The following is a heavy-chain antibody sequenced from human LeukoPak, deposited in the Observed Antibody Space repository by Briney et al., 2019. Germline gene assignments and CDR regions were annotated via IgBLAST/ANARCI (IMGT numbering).Heavy chain of an antibody. D-gene: IGHD2-15*01. J-gene: IGHJ4*02. CDR1: GGSFSGYY. V-gene: IGHV4-34*01. CDR3: ASVVSPGGY. CDR2: INHSGST. Sequence: PSETLSLTCAVYGGSFSGYYWSWIRQPPGKGLEWIGEINHSGSTNYNPSLKSRVTISVDTSKNQFSLKLSSVTAADTAVYYCASVVSPGGYWGQGTLVTVSS.